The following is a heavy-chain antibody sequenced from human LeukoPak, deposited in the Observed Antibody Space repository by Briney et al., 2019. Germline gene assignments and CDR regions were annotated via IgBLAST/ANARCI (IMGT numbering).Heavy chain of an antibody. CDR3: ARHRVSVFYFDY. D-gene: IGHD3-10*01. Sequence: SSQTLSLTCTVSGGSISSGSYYWGWIRQPPGKGLEWIGSIYYSGSTYYNPSLKSRVTISVDTSKNQFSLKLSSVTAADTAVYYCARHRVSVFYFDYWGQGTLVTVSS. CDR2: IYYSGST. V-gene: IGHV4-39*01. J-gene: IGHJ4*02. CDR1: GGSISSGSYY.